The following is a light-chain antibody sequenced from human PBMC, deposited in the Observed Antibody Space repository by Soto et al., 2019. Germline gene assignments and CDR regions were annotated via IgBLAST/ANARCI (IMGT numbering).Light chain of an antibody. CDR3: QQWRT. CDR1: QSISTW. V-gene: IGKV1-5*03. Sequence: DIQMTQSPSTLSASVGDRVTITCLASQSISTWLAWYQQKPGKAPKLLIYKASSLESGVPSRFSGSGSGTEFTLTISSLQPDDFATYYCQQWRTFGQGTKVDIK. CDR2: KAS. J-gene: IGKJ1*01.